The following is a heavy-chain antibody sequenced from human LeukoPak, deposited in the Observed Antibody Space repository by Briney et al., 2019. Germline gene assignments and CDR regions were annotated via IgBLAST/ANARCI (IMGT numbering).Heavy chain of an antibody. CDR3: ARAVGSGWYEGDY. Sequence: GRSLRLSCAASGFTFSRYAMHWVRQAPGKGLEWVAVISFDGSNKYYPDSVKGRFTISRDNSKNTLYLQMSSRRAEGSAVYYWARAVGSGWYEGDYWGQGTLVTVSS. CDR2: ISFDGSNK. D-gene: IGHD6-19*01. J-gene: IGHJ4*02. V-gene: IGHV3-30*04. CDR1: GFTFSRYA.